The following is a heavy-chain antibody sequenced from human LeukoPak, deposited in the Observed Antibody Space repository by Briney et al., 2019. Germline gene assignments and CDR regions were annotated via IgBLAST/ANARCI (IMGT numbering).Heavy chain of an antibody. J-gene: IGHJ4*02. CDR1: GGSINY. V-gene: IGHV4-39*07. Sequence: SETLSLTCTVSGGSINYGGWIRQPPGKGLEWIGSIYYSGTTYYNPSLKSRVTISVDTSKNQFSLKLSSVTAADTAVYYCASLHGIAVAGYYFDYWGQGTLVTVSS. D-gene: IGHD6-19*01. CDR2: IYYSGTT. CDR3: ASLHGIAVAGYYFDY.